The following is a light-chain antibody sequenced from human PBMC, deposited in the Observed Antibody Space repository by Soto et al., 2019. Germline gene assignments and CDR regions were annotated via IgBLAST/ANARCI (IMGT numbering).Light chain of an antibody. CDR3: CSDAGSTTHVV. CDR2: EVS. J-gene: IGLJ2*01. V-gene: IGLV2-23*02. Sequence: QSALTQPASVSGSPGQSITISCTGTSSDVGSYNLVSWYQQYPGKAPKFIIYEVSKRPSGVSNRFSGSKSGNTASLTISGLQAEEVGDYYCCSDAGSTTHVVFGGGPKRTVL. CDR1: SSDVGSYNL.